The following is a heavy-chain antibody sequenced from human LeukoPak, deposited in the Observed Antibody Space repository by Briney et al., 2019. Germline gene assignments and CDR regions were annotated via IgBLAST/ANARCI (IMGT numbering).Heavy chain of an antibody. CDR1: GGFISSSDYY. CDR2: IYYRGST. V-gene: IGHV4-39*07. Sequence: SETLSLTCTVSGGFISSSDYYWGWIRQPPEKGLEWIGSIYYRGSTYNNPSLKSRVTISVGTSKNQFSLKLSSVTAADTAVYYCAVYDSSGSDAFDIWGQGTMVTVSS. D-gene: IGHD3-22*01. J-gene: IGHJ3*02. CDR3: AVYDSSGSDAFDI.